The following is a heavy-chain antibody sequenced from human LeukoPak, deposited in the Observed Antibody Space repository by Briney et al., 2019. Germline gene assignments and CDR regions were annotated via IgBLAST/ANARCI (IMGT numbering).Heavy chain of an antibody. CDR1: GLTFCSHA. D-gene: IGHD2-15*01. CDR3: AKDKAYCSGGSCYNAFDI. J-gene: IGHJ3*02. Sequence: GGSLRLSCTASGLTFCSHAMRWVRQAPGKGLGWVSGISGSGGSTYYADSVKGRFTIPRDNSKNTLYLQMNSLRAEDTAVYYCAKDKAYCSGGSCYNAFDIWGQGTMVTVSS. V-gene: IGHV3-23*01. CDR2: ISGSGGST.